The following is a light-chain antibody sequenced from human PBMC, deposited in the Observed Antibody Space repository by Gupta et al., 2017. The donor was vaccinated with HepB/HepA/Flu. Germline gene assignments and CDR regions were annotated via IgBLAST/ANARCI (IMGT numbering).Light chain of an antibody. CDR1: SSNIGRNY. V-gene: IGLV1-47*01. J-gene: IGLJ3*02. CDR2: RDS. CDR3: AAWDDSLSGHWV. Sequence: QSVLTQAPSASGTPGQRVTISCSGSSSNIGRNYVYWYQQLPGTAPRLLIYRDSQRPSGVPDRFSGSKSGTSASLAISGLRSEDEADYYCAAWDDSLSGHWVFGGGTKLTVL.